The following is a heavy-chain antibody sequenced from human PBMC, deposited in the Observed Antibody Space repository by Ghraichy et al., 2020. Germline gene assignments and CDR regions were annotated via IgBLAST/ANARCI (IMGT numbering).Heavy chain of an antibody. CDR3: ARVRSGGYGDC. J-gene: IGHJ4*02. V-gene: IGHV3-48*04. D-gene: IGHD1-26*01. CDR1: GFTFSGSG. Sequence: GGSLRLSCAASGFTFSGSGMNWVRQAPGKGLEWVSYISGSGEAIYQADSVRGRFTISRDNAENSLYLQMNSLRAEDTAVYYCARVRSGGYGDCRGQGTLVTVSS. CDR2: ISGSGEAI.